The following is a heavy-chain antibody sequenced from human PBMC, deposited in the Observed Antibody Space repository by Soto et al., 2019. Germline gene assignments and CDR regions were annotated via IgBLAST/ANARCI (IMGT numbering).Heavy chain of an antibody. CDR1: GGSVSSYY. CDR3: ARHSNRNYGLYYYDF. D-gene: IGHD4-4*01. J-gene: IGHJ4*02. V-gene: IGHV4-59*08. CDR2: IYYSGST. Sequence: SETLSLTCTVSGGSVSSYYWGWIRQPPGKGLEWIGYIYYSGSTKYNPSLKSRVTMSVDTSNNQFSLKVSSVTAADTAVYYCARHSNRNYGLYYYDFWGLGALVTVSS.